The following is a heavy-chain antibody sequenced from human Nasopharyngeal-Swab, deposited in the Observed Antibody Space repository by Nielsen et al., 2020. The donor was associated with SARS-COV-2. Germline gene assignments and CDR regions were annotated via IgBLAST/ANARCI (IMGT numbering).Heavy chain of an antibody. CDR1: GGSISSGGYY. V-gene: IGHV4-31*03. Sequence: SETLSLTCTVSGGSISSGGYYWSWIRQHPGKGLEWIGYIYYSGSTYYNPSLKNRVTISVDTSKNQFSLKLSSVTAADTAVYYCARARLYYYGSGNYYMDVWGKGTTVTVSS. CDR3: ARARLYYYGSGNYYMDV. D-gene: IGHD3-10*01. CDR2: IYYSGST. J-gene: IGHJ6*03.